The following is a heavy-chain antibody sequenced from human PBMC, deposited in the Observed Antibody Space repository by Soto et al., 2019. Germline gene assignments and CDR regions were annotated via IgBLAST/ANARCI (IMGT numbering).Heavy chain of an antibody. CDR1: GYSFSSYG. CDR2: ISPYNDDT. CDR3: ARGGYYDSSGARNYHYYGMDV. Sequence: ASVKVSCKASGYSFSSYGITWVRQAPGQGLEWLGWISPYNDDTKYAQRLQGRVTMTTDTSTRTAYMDTRGLRSDDTAIYYCARGGYYDSSGARNYHYYGMDVWGQGTTVTVSS. D-gene: IGHD3-22*01. J-gene: IGHJ6*02. V-gene: IGHV1-18*01.